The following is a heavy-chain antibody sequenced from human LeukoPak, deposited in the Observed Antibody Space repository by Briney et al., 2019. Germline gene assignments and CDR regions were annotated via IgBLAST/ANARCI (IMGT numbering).Heavy chain of an antibody. CDR2: INHSGST. CDR1: GGSFSGYY. CDR3: ARSLFFHYGSGSYSPRSFDY. J-gene: IGHJ4*02. D-gene: IGHD3-10*01. V-gene: IGHV4-34*01. Sequence: PSETLSLTCAVYGGSFSGYYWSWIRQPPGKGLEWIGEINHSGSTNYNPSLKSRVTISVDTSKNQFSLKLSSVTAADTAVCYCARSLFFHYGSGSYSPRSFDYWGQGTLVTVSS.